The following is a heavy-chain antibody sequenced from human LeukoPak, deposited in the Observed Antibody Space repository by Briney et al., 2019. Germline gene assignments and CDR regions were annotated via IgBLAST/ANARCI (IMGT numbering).Heavy chain of an antibody. CDR1: GYTFTGYY. CDR2: INPNSDGT. Sequence: ASVKVSCKASGYTFTGYYMHWVRQAPGQGLEWMGWINPNSDGTNYAQKFQGRVTMTRDTSISTAYMELSRLRSDDTAVYYCARARQPRIAAAGVDYWGQGTLVTASS. CDR3: ARARQPRIAAAGVDY. J-gene: IGHJ4*02. D-gene: IGHD6-13*01. V-gene: IGHV1-2*02.